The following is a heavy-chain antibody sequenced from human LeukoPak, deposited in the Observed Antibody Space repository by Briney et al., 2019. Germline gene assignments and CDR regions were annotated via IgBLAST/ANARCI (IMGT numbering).Heavy chain of an antibody. CDR1: GYTFTSYG. CDR2: ISAYNGNT. V-gene: IGHV1-18*01. J-gene: IGHJ4*02. Sequence: ASVKVSCKASGYTFTSYGISWVRQAPGQGLEWMGWISAYNGNTNYAQKFQGRVTITADKSTSTAYMELSSLRSEDTAVYYCARHTHSSGWVFDYWGQGTLVTVSS. D-gene: IGHD6-19*01. CDR3: ARHTHSSGWVFDY.